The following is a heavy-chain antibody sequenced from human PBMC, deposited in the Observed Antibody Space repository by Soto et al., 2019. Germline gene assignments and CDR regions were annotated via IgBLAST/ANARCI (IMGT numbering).Heavy chain of an antibody. CDR1: GFTFSNYA. V-gene: IGHV3-30-3*01. Sequence: GGSLRLSCAASGFTFSNYAMHWVRQAPGKGLEWVAVISNDGSNRYYEDSVKGRFTSSRDNSKNTLYLQMDSLRAEDTAVYYCAREYQLLTYYFDYWGQGILVIVSS. D-gene: IGHD2-2*01. J-gene: IGHJ4*02. CDR2: ISNDGSNR. CDR3: AREYQLLTYYFDY.